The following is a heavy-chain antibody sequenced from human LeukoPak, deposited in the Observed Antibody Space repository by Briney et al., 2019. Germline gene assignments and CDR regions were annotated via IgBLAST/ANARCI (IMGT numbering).Heavy chain of an antibody. CDR3: ARDGNYYGSGAGPDSWFDP. CDR2: INPSSGGA. D-gene: IGHD3-10*01. Sequence: GASVKVSCKASGYTFTNYYMHWARQAPGQGLEWMGIINPSSGGATYAQKFQGRVTMTRDTFTSTVHTELSSLRSEDTAVYYCARDGNYYGSGAGPDSWFDPWGQGTLVTVSS. V-gene: IGHV1-46*01. J-gene: IGHJ5*02. CDR1: GYTFTNYY.